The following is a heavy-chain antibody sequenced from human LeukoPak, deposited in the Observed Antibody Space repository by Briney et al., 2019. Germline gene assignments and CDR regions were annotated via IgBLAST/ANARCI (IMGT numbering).Heavy chain of an antibody. CDR1: GFTFSSYA. CDR3: ARTPSLIAAAGTGFDY. Sequence: PGRSLRLSCAASGFTFSSYAMHWVRQAPGKGLEWVAVISYDGSNKYYADSVKGRFTISRDNSKNTLYLQMNSLRAEDTAVYYCARTPSLIAAAGTGFDYWGQGTLVTVS. J-gene: IGHJ4*02. D-gene: IGHD6-13*01. CDR2: ISYDGSNK. V-gene: IGHV3-30-3*01.